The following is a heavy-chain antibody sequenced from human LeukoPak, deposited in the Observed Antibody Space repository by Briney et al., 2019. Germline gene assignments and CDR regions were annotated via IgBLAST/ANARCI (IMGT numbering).Heavy chain of an antibody. J-gene: IGHJ6*02. V-gene: IGHV4-59*08. CDR3: ARSLPGYYYYGMDV. CDR2: SHYSGKT. D-gene: IGHD5/OR15-5a*01. Sequence: KTSETLSLTCTVSGGSISSYYWSWIRQPPGKGLEWIGYSHYSGKTNCNPSLKSRVTISVDTSKNQFSLKLSSVTAADTAVYYCARSLPGYYYYGMDVWGQGTTVTVSS. CDR1: GGSISSYY.